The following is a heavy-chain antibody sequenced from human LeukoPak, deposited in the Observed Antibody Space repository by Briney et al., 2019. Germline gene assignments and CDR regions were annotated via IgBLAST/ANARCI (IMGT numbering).Heavy chain of an antibody. CDR1: GFTLSSYG. J-gene: IGHJ4*02. D-gene: IGHD5-24*01. CDR2: IPYDGSNK. V-gene: IGHV3-30*18. Sequence: GGSLRLSCAASGFTLSSYGMHWVRQAPGKGLEWVAVIPYDGSNKYYADSVKGRFTISRDNSKNTLYLQMNSLRAEDTAVYYCAKQGDDGYNSHFDYWGQGTLVTVSS. CDR3: AKQGDDGYNSHFDY.